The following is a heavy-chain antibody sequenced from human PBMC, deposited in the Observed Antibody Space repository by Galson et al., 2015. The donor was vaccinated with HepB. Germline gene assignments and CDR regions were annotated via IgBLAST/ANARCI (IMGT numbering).Heavy chain of an antibody. Sequence: SLRLSCAASGFPFKSYFMHWVRQAPGKGLVWVSRIDREGTTTNYADSVKGRFTVSRDNAKNTLYLQMDSLRAEDTAAYFCARDDAVNFYFSTWGQGTLVSVSS. V-gene: IGHV3-74*01. CDR1: GFPFKSYF. CDR2: IDREGTTT. J-gene: IGHJ5*02. D-gene: IGHD2/OR15-2a*01. CDR3: ARDDAVNFYFST.